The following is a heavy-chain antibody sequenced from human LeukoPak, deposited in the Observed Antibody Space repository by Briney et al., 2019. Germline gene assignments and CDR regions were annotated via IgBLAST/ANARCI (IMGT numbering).Heavy chain of an antibody. CDR3: ARLATTSLFDY. V-gene: IGHV1-2*02. J-gene: IGHJ4*02. D-gene: IGHD5-24*01. Sequence: GASVKVSCKASGYTFTRYYMNWVRQAPGQGLEWMGWINTNSGGTNYAQKFQGRVTMTRDTSISTAYMELSRLRSDDTAVYYCARLATTSLFDYWGQGTLVTVSS. CDR2: INTNSGGT. CDR1: GYTFTRYY.